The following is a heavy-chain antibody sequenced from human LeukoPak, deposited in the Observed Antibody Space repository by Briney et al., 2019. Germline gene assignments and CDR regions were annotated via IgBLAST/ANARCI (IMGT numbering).Heavy chain of an antibody. V-gene: IGHV4-59*11. CDR1: GGSISSHY. CDR3: ARDADCSSTSCYAYYYGMDV. Sequence: SETLSLTCTVSGGSISSHYWSWIRQPPGKGLEWIGYIYYSGSTNYNPSLKSRVTISVDTSKNQFSLKLSSVTAADTAVYYCARDADCSSTSCYAYYYGMDVWGQGTTVTVSS. J-gene: IGHJ6*02. D-gene: IGHD2-2*01. CDR2: IYYSGST.